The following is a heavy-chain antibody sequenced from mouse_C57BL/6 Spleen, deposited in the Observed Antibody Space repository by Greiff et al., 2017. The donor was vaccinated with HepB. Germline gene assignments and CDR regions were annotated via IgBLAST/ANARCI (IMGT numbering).Heavy chain of an antibody. CDR1: GYTFTDYE. J-gene: IGHJ1*03. CDR2: IDPETGGT. CDR3: TRSGLLRSWWYFDV. D-gene: IGHD1-1*01. V-gene: IGHV1-15*01. Sequence: QVQLQQSGAELVRPGASVTLSCKASGYTFTDYEMHWVKQTPVHGLEWIGAIDPETGGTAYNQKFKGKAILTADKSSSTAYMELRSLTSEDSAVYYCTRSGLLRSWWYFDVWGTGTTVTVSS.